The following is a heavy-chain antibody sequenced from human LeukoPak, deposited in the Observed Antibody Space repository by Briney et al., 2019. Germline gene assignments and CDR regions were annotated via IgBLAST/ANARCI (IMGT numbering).Heavy chain of an antibody. J-gene: IGHJ6*02. CDR3: ASSPYYYYGMDV. CDR2: ISAYNGNT. V-gene: IGHV1-18*01. CDR1: GYTFTSYG. Sequence: ASVKVSCKASGYTFTSYGISWVRQAPGQGLEWMGWISAYNGNTNYARKLQGRVTMTTDTSTSTAYMELRSLRSDDTAVYYCASSPYYYYGMDVWGQGTTVTVSS.